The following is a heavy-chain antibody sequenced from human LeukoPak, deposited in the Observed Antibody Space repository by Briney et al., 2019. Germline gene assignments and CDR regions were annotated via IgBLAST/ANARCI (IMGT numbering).Heavy chain of an antibody. CDR2: LSAYNGNT. CDR1: GYTFTSYG. D-gene: IGHD3-10*01. Sequence: ASVKVSCKASGYTFTSYGISWVRQAPGQGLEWMGWLSAYNGNTHYAQKLQGRVTMTTDTSTSTAYMELRSLRSDDTAVYYCARAWGVYGSGSSLDYWGQGTLVTASS. CDR3: ARAWGVYGSGSSLDY. V-gene: IGHV1-18*01. J-gene: IGHJ4*02.